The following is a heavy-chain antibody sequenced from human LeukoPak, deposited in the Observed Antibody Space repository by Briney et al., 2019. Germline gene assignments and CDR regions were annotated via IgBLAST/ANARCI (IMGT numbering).Heavy chain of an antibody. Sequence: PGGSLRLSCAASGFTFSSYWMHWVRQAPGKGLVWVSRINSDGSSTSYADSVKGRFTISRDNSKNTLYLQMNSLRAEDTAVYYCAKRTKVGATTYYYFGMDVWGQGTTVIVSS. CDR2: INSDGSST. V-gene: IGHV3-74*01. CDR3: AKRTKVGATTYYYFGMDV. J-gene: IGHJ6*02. D-gene: IGHD1-26*01. CDR1: GFTFSSYW.